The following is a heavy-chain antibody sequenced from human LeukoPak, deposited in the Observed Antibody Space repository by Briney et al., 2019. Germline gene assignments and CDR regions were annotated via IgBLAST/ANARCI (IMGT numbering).Heavy chain of an antibody. V-gene: IGHV4-34*01. CDR3: AREYYDFWSGHGGTYGMDV. CDR1: GGSFSGYY. CDR2: INHSGST. D-gene: IGHD3-3*01. J-gene: IGHJ6*02. Sequence: KPSETLSLTCAVYGGSFSGYYWSWIRQPPGKGLEWIGEINHSGSTNYNPSLKSRVTISVDTSKNQFSLKLSSVTAADTAVYYCAREYYDFWSGHGGTYGMDVWGQGTTVTVSS.